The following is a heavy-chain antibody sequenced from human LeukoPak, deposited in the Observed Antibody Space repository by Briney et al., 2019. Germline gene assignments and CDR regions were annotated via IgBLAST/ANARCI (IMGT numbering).Heavy chain of an antibody. CDR1: GYSFTDYY. CDR3: AREARDGYNPHYFDY. D-gene: IGHD5-24*01. V-gene: IGHV1-2*02. J-gene: IGHJ4*02. CDR2: INPKSGAT. Sequence: GASVKVSCKASGYSFTDYYIHWVRQAPGQGFEWMGWINPKSGATDYSQKFQGRVTLTRDTSIAAAYMELSNLRSDDTAVYYCAREARDGYNPHYFDYWGQGTLVTVSS.